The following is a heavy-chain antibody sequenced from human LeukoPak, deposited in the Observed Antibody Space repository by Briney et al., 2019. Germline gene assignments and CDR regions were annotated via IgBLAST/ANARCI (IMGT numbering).Heavy chain of an antibody. Sequence: GGSLRLSCAASGFTFSSYAMSWVRQAPGKGLEWVSAISGSGGSTYYADSVKGRFTISRDNSKNTLYLQMNSLGAEDTAVYYCAKDHVSGIAVAGDFDYWGQGTLVTVSS. CDR2: ISGSGGST. CDR3: AKDHVSGIAVAGDFDY. J-gene: IGHJ4*02. CDR1: GFTFSSYA. V-gene: IGHV3-23*01. D-gene: IGHD6-19*01.